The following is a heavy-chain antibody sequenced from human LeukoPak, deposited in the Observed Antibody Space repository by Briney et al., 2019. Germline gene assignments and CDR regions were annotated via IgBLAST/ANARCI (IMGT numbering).Heavy chain of an antibody. J-gene: IGHJ3*02. CDR2: ISYDGSNK. CDR3: AKDLRCSGGSCYSAFDI. Sequence: GGSLRLSCAASGFTFSSYAMHWVRQAPGKGLEWVAVISYDGSNKYYADSVKGRFTISRDNSKNTLYLQMNSLRAEDTAVYYCAKDLRCSGGSCYSAFDIWGQGTMVTVSS. CDR1: GFTFSSYA. D-gene: IGHD2-15*01. V-gene: IGHV3-30*04.